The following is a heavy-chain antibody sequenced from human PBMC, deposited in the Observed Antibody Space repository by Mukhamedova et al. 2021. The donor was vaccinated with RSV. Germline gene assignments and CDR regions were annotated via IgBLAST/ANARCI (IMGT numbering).Heavy chain of an antibody. Sequence: EWVSVIYSGGSTYYADSVKGRFTISRDNSKNTLYLQMSSLSAEDTAVYYCARGNGGPSYGYRPWLSGAFDIWGQGTMVTVSS. J-gene: IGHJ3*02. D-gene: IGHD5-18*01. V-gene: IGHV3-53*01. CDR2: IYSGGST. CDR3: ARGNGGPSYGYRPWLSGAFDI.